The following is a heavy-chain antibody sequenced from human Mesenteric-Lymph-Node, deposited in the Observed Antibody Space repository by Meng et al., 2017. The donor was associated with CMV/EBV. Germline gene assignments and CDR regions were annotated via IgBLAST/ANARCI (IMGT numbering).Heavy chain of an antibody. J-gene: IGHJ4*02. Sequence: GESLKISCAASGFTFSSYSMNWVRQAPGKGLEWVALTADDGSNEYYADSVKGRFTISRDNSKNTLYLQMNSLRVEDTAVYYCARETTVTTFFDSWGQGTLVTVSS. V-gene: IGHV3-30*03. CDR3: ARETTVTTFFDS. CDR1: GFTFSSYS. CDR2: TADDGSNE. D-gene: IGHD4-17*01.